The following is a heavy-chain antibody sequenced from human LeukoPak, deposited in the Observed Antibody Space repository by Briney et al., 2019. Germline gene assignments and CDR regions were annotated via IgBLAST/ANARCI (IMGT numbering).Heavy chain of an antibody. J-gene: IGHJ6*03. Sequence: HSGGSLRLSCAAPGFPFSSYRMTWVGQAPGKGLERVANIKQDGSEKYYVDPVKGRFTISRDNPKNSLYLQMNSLRAEDTAVYYCARVPRSYYYYYYMDVWGKGTTVTVSS. CDR1: GFPFSSYR. V-gene: IGHV3-7*01. CDR2: IKQDGSEK. CDR3: ARVPRSYYYYYYMDV.